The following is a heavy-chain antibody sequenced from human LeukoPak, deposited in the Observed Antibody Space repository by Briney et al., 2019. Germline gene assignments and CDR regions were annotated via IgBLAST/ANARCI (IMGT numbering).Heavy chain of an antibody. D-gene: IGHD4-17*01. J-gene: IGHJ4*02. V-gene: IGHV3-21*01. CDR2: ISSSSSYI. Sequence: NSGGSLRLSCAASGFTFSTYSINWVRQAPGKGLEWVSSISSSSSYIYYADSVKGRFTISRDNAKNSLYLQMNSLRAEDTAVYYCARPNYGDYLFDYWGQGTLVTVSS. CDR3: ARPNYGDYLFDY. CDR1: GFTFSTYS.